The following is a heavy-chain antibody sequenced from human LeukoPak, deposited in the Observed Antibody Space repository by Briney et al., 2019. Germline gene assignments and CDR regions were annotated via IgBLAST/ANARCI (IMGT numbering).Heavy chain of an antibody. CDR1: GFTFSNYA. V-gene: IGHV3-23*01. Sequence: GSLRLSCAASGFTFSNYAMMWVRQAPGQGLEWVSAIRSGGNTKYADPVKGRFTISRDNSKNTLYLQINSLRAEDTALYFCARDPNGDYIGAFDFLGQGTAVTVSS. CDR2: IRSGGNT. D-gene: IGHD4-17*01. CDR3: ARDPNGDYIGAFDF. J-gene: IGHJ3*01.